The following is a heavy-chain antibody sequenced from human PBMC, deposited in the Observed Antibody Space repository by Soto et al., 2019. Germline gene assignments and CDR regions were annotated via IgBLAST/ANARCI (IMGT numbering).Heavy chain of an antibody. J-gene: IGHJ4*02. CDR1: GFTFSSYG. CDR3: AKEGSGDGFDY. V-gene: IGHV3-30*18. D-gene: IGHD6-25*01. Sequence: QVQLVESGGGVVQPGRSLRLSCAASGFTFSSYGMHWVRQAPGKGLEWVAVISYDVSNKYYADSVKGRFTISRDNSKNTLYLQMNSLRAEDTAVYYCAKEGSGDGFDYWGQGTLVTVSS. CDR2: ISYDVSNK.